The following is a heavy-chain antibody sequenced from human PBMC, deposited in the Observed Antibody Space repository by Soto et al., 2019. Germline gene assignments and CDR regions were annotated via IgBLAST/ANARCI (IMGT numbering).Heavy chain of an antibody. CDR1: GFSFSKYG. D-gene: IGHD2-15*01. J-gene: IGHJ6*02. V-gene: IGHV3-30*18. CDR2: ISYDGSEK. Sequence: GGSLRLSCGASGFSFSKYGMHWVRQAPGEGLEWLSLISYDGSEKWYAESVKGRFTISRDNSKNTLYLQMNSLRGDDTAVYFCAKGYEVSPPVASVCYSNYFYGVDVWGRGTTVTVSS. CDR3: AKGYEVSPPVASVCYSNYFYGVDV.